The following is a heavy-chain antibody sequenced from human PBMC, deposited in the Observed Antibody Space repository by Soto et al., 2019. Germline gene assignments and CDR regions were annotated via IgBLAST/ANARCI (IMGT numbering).Heavy chain of an antibody. J-gene: IGHJ6*04. CDR3: ERGERGLDLWGKAPYSYGRKV. D-gene: IGHD3-16*01. CDR1: GDSVSSNSAA. V-gene: IGHV6-1*01. CDR2: TYYRSKWYN. Sequence: SQTLSLTCAISGDSVSSNSAAWNWIRQSPSRGLEWLGRTYYRSKWYNDYAVSVKSRITINPDTSKNQFSLQLNSVTPEDKAMYYWERGERGLDLWGKAPYSYGRKVGAKGPRPTFS.